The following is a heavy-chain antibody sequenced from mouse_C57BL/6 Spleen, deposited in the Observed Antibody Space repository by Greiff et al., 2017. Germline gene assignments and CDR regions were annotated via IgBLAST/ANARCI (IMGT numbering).Heavy chain of an antibody. Sequence: VQLQQPGAELVKPGASVTMSCKASGYTFTSYWITWVKQRPGQGLEWIGDIYPGSGSTNYNEKFKSKATLTVDTSSSTAYMQLSSLTSEDSAVYYCARGPYYYGSSLYWYFDVWGTGTTVTVSS. V-gene: IGHV1-55*01. D-gene: IGHD1-1*01. CDR1: GYTFTSYW. CDR2: IYPGSGST. J-gene: IGHJ1*03. CDR3: ARGPYYYGSSLYWYFDV.